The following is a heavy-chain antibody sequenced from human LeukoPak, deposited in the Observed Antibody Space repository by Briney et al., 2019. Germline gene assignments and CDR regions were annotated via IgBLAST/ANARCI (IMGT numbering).Heavy chain of an antibody. CDR1: GYRSTNYW. CDR2: IYPGDSDT. CDR3: ARRGYSYGYDDY. J-gene: IGHJ4*02. V-gene: IGHV5-51*01. Sequence: PGESLKTSCKGSGYRSTNYWIGWVRQMPGKGLEWMGIIYPGDSDTRYSPSFQGQVTISADKSISTAYLQWSSLKASDTAMYYCARRGYSYGYDDYWGQGTLVTVSS. D-gene: IGHD5-18*01.